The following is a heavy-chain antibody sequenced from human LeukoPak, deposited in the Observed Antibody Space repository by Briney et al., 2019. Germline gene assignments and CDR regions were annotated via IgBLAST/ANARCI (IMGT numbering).Heavy chain of an antibody. Sequence: ASVKVSCKASGYTFTSYYMHWVRQAPGQGLEWMGIINPSGGSTSYAQKFKGRVTMTRDTSTSTVYMELSSLRSEDTAVYYCARSVRGVPLDYWGQGTLVTVSS. D-gene: IGHD3-10*02. CDR3: ARSVRGVPLDY. CDR2: INPSGGST. V-gene: IGHV1-46*01. J-gene: IGHJ4*02. CDR1: GYTFTSYY.